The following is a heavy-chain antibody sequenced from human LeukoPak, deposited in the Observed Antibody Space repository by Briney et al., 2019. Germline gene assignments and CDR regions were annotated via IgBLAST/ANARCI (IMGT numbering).Heavy chain of an antibody. CDR1: GFTVSSNY. J-gene: IGHJ4*02. V-gene: IGHV3-53*01. CDR2: IYSGGTT. D-gene: IGHD1-7*01. Sequence: GGSLRLSCAASGFTVSSNYMSWVRQAPGKGLEWVSVIYSGGTTYYADSVKGRFTISRDNSKNTLYLEMNSLRAEDTAVYYCAKNENYEFGIVDYWVQGALVSVCS. CDR3: AKNENYEFGIVDY.